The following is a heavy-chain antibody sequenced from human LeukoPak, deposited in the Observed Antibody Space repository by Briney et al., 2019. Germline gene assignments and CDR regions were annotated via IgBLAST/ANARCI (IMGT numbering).Heavy chain of an antibody. CDR1: GFTVSRNY. D-gene: IGHD2-21*01. CDR3: ANDGDTDVAFDT. CDR2: IYNTGGT. Sequence: GGSLRLSCEASGFTVSRNYMNWVRQAPGKALEWVSLIYNTGGTYYADSVKGRFTISRDKSKNTLFLQMNSLRVDDTAVYYCANDGDTDVAFDTWSQGTMVTVSS. V-gene: IGHV3-53*01. J-gene: IGHJ3*02.